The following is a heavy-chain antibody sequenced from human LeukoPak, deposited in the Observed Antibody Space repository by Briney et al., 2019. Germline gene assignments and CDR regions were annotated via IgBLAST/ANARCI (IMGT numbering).Heavy chain of an antibody. CDR3: AIGGVAVAPGGRNYYYYGMDV. Sequence: PGGSLRLSCAASGFTFSSYGMNWVRQAPGKGLEWVSSISSGSTYINYADSVKGRFTISRDNAKISMYLQMNSLRSEDTAVYYCAIGGVAVAPGGRNYYYYGMDVWGQGTTVTVSS. V-gene: IGHV3-21*04. CDR2: ISSGSTYI. J-gene: IGHJ6*02. CDR1: GFTFSSYG. D-gene: IGHD6-19*01.